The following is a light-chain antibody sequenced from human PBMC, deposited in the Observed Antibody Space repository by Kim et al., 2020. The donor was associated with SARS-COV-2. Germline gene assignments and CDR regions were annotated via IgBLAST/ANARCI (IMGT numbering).Light chain of an antibody. CDR3: QSYDSALSGRV. Sequence: QRVTISCTGSSSNIGAGHDVHWYQHLPRTAPKLLIYGNSNRPSGVPDRFSGSKSGTSASLAITGLQAEDEADYYCQSYDSALSGRVFGGGTQLTVL. CDR1: SSNIGAGHD. V-gene: IGLV1-40*01. CDR2: GNS. J-gene: IGLJ3*02.